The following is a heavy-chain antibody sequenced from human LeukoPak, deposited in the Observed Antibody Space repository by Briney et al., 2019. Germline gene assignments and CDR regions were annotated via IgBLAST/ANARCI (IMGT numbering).Heavy chain of an antibody. J-gene: IGHJ4*02. CDR3: AKRKRLLLGYFDY. V-gene: IGHV3-21*04. CDR2: ISSSSSSI. CDR1: GFTFSSYS. D-gene: IGHD2-2*01. Sequence: GGSLRLSCAATGFTFSSYSRSWVRQAPGKGLEWVSSISSSSSSIYYADSVKGRFTISRDNSKNTLYLQMNSLRAEDTAVYYCAKRKRLLLGYFDYWGQGTLVTVSS.